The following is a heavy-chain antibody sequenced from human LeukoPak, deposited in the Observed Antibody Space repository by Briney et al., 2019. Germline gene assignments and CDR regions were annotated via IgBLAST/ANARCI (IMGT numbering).Heavy chain of an antibody. J-gene: IGHJ4*02. CDR1: GFTFSSYA. CDR3: ARGIDY. Sequence: GGSLRLSCAASGFTFSSYAMSWVRQAPGKGLEWVSAISGSGGSTYYADSVRGRFTISRDTSKNMVFLQMNSLRVEDTAVYYCARGIDYWGRGTLVTVSS. CDR2: ISGSGGST. V-gene: IGHV3-23*01.